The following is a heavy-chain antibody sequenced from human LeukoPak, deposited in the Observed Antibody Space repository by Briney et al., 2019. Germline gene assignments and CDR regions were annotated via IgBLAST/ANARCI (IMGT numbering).Heavy chain of an antibody. J-gene: IGHJ4*02. CDR3: AKDFFGTDGDY. Sequence: GGSLRLSCAASGFTFSSYAMSWVRQAPGKGLEWVSTISGSGDSTYYADSVKGRFTISRDNSKNTLYLQMNSLRAEDTAVYYCAKDFFGTDGDYWGQGTLVTVSS. CDR2: ISGSGDST. D-gene: IGHD3-3*01. CDR1: GFTFSSYA. V-gene: IGHV3-23*01.